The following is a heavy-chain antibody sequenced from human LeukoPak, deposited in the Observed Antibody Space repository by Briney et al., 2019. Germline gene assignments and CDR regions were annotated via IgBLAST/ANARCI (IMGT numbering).Heavy chain of an antibody. J-gene: IGHJ4*02. D-gene: IGHD3-22*01. CDR3: ATAVSHYYDSSGYPRAFDY. CDR1: GYTFTSYG. Sequence: ASVAVSCKASGYTFTSYGISWVRQAPGQGLEWMGWISAYNGNTNYAQKLQGRVTMTTDTSTSTAYMELRSLRSDDTAVYYCATAVSHYYDSSGYPRAFDYWGQGTLVTVSS. CDR2: ISAYNGNT. V-gene: IGHV1-18*01.